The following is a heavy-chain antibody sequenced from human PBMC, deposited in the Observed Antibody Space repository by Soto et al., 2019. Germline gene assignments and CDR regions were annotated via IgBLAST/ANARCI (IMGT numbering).Heavy chain of an antibody. Sequence: QVQLVQSGAEVKKPGASVKVSCKASGYTFTSNGISWGRQAPGQGLEWMGWSSTYNGNTNYAQKFQGRVTMTTDTSTRRAYMELRSLTSDDPSVYYCARDERACSGGRCYSAECVDYWGQGTLVTVSS. CDR2: SSTYNGNT. CDR1: GYTFTSNG. CDR3: ARDERACSGGRCYSAECVDY. D-gene: IGHD2-15*01. J-gene: IGHJ4*02. V-gene: IGHV1-18*01.